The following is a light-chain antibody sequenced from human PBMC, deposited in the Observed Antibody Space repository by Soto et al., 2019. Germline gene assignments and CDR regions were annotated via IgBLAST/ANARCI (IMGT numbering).Light chain of an antibody. J-gene: IGKJ4*01. CDR1: QRVSNTY. Sequence: EIVLTQSPATRSQFAGERPTLSCAASQRVSNTYISWYQQKPGLAPRLLISDVSERFTGIPDRFSGSASGTDFTLTISRLEPEDFEVYYCQHYGPSLTFGGGTKVEIK. V-gene: IGKV3D-20*01. CDR2: DVS. CDR3: QHYGPSLT.